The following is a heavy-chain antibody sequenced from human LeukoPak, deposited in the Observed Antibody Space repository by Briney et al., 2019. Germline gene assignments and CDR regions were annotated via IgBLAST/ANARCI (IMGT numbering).Heavy chain of an antibody. Sequence: GGSLRLSCAASGFTFSSYWMSGVRQAPGKGLEWVANIKQDGSEKYYVDSVKGRFTISRDNAKNSLYLQMNSLRAEDTAVYYCARSFTPYYYDSSGYYYFDYWGQGTLVTVSS. CDR3: ARSFTPYYYDSSGYYYFDY. J-gene: IGHJ4*02. CDR1: GFTFSSYW. CDR2: IKQDGSEK. V-gene: IGHV3-7*01. D-gene: IGHD3-22*01.